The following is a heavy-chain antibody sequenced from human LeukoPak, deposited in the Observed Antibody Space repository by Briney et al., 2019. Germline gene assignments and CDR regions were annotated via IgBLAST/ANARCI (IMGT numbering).Heavy chain of an antibody. CDR2: ISSSGSTK. CDR1: GFSFSSYS. Sequence: PGGSLRLSCAASGFSFSSYSMNWVRQAPGRGLEWVSFISSSGSTKSYADSVKGRFTISRDNAKNSLYLQMNSLRDEDTAVYYCARSVYYADYWGQGTLVTVSS. J-gene: IGHJ4*02. CDR3: ARSVYYADY. V-gene: IGHV3-48*02. D-gene: IGHD3-22*01.